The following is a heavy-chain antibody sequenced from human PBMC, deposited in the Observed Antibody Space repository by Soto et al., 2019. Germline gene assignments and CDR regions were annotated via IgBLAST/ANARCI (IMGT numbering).Heavy chain of an antibody. CDR3: ATNHDYGDYEYYYYYGMDV. CDR1: GFTFSSYG. J-gene: IGHJ6*02. V-gene: IGHV3-30*03. Sequence: PGGSLRLSCAASGFTFSSYGMHWVRQAPGKGLDWVAVISYDGSNKYYADSVKGRFTISRDNSKNTLYLQMNSLRAEDTAVYYCATNHDYGDYEYYYYYGMDVWGQGTTVTVSS. CDR2: ISYDGSNK. D-gene: IGHD4-17*01.